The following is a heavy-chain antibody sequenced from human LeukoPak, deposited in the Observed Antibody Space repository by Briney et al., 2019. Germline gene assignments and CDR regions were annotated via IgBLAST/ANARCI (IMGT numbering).Heavy chain of an antibody. J-gene: IGHJ4*02. V-gene: IGHV4-59*08. CDR3: ARDSTFDY. Sequence: SETLSLTCTVSGDSITSYYWSWVRQPPGKGLEWIGYIHYSGSTNYNPSLKSRVTISVDTSKNQFSLKLSSVTAADTAVYYCARDSTFDYWGQGTLVTVSS. CDR2: IHYSGST. CDR1: GDSITSYY. D-gene: IGHD4-11*01.